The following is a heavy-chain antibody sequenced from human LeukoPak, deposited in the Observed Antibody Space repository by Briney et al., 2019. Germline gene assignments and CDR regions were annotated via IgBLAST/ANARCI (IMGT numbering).Heavy chain of an antibody. CDR3: ARATQWFGEFLDV. Sequence: PSETLSLTCAVYGGSFSGYYWSWIRQPPGKGLEWIGYIYYSGSTNYNPSLKSRVTISVDTSKNQFSLKLSSVTAADTAVYYCARATQWFGEFLDVWGQRTLVTVSS. CDR2: IYYSGST. V-gene: IGHV4-59*01. CDR1: GGSFSGYY. D-gene: IGHD3-10*01. J-gene: IGHJ4*02.